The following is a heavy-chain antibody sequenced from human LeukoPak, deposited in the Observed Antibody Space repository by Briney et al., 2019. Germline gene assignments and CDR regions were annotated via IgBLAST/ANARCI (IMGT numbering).Heavy chain of an antibody. CDR1: GGSFSGYY. D-gene: IGHD3-16*01. CDR2: INHSGST. V-gene: IGHV4-34*01. J-gene: IGHJ4*02. CDR3: ARRWGI. Sequence: SETLSLTCAVYGGSFSGYYWSWIRQPPGKGLEWIGEINHSGSTNYNPSLKSRVTISVDTSKNQFSLKLSSVTAADTAVYYCARRWGIWGQGTLVTVSS.